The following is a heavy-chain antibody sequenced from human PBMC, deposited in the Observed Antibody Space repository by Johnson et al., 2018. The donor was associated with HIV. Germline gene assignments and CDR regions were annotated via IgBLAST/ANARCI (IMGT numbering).Heavy chain of an antibody. J-gene: IGHJ3*02. CDR2: ISYDGSTK. V-gene: IGHV3-30*04. Sequence: VQLVESGGGVVQPGRSMRLSCAASGFTFSSYDLHWVRQAPGNGLEWVAVISYDGSTKYYADSVRGRFTISRDNSKNTLYLQMNSLRADDTAVYYCARKKDAAFDIWGQGTMVTVSS. CDR1: GFTFSSYD. CDR3: ARKKDAAFDI.